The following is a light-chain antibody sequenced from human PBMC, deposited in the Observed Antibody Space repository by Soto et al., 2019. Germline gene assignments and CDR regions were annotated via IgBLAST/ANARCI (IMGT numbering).Light chain of an antibody. CDR3: QQYKKSPVT. CDR2: GAS. Sequence: IVLTQSPDTLSLSPGERATLSCRASQSVSSNQVAWYQQKPGQAPRLLISGASIRAAGIPDRFSGSGSGTDLTLTVSRLEPEDFAVYYCQQYKKSPVTFGQGTKVEIK. J-gene: IGKJ1*01. CDR1: QSVSSNQ. V-gene: IGKV3-20*01.